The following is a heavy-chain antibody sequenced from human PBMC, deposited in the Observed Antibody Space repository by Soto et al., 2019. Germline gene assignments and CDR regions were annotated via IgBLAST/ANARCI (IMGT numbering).Heavy chain of an antibody. CDR2: INHSGST. V-gene: IGHV4-34*01. Sequence: PSETLSLTCAVYGGSFSGYYWSWIRQPPGKGLEWIGEINHSGSTNYNPPLKSRVTISVGTSKNQFSLKLSSVTAADTAVYYCARAKGLAAVVVITTYDYWGQGTLVTVSS. CDR3: ARAKGLAAVVVITTYDY. CDR1: GGSFSGYY. J-gene: IGHJ4*02. D-gene: IGHD3-22*01.